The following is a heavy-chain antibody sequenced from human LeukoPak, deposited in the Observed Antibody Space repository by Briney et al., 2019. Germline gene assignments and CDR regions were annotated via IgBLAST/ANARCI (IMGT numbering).Heavy chain of an antibody. Sequence: PGGSLRLSCAAPGFTFSNYAMSWVRQAPGKELEWFSAITDSGGDTYYADSVKGRFTISRDNSKNTLDLQMSSLRAEDTAVYYCAKGSASSRPYYFDYWGQGALVTVSS. D-gene: IGHD2-15*01. CDR3: AKGSASSRPYYFDY. V-gene: IGHV3-23*01. CDR1: GFTFSNYA. J-gene: IGHJ4*02. CDR2: ITDSGGDT.